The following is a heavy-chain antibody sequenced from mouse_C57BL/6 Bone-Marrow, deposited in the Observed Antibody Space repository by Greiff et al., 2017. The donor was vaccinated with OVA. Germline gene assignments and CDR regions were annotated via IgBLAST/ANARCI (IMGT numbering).Heavy chain of an antibody. CDR3: ARKGSLPLDY. D-gene: IGHD6-5*01. J-gene: IGHJ2*01. CDR2: IDPSDSYT. Sequence: VQLQQPGAELVRPGTSVKLSCKAPGYTFTSYWMHWVKQRPGQGLEWIGVIDPSDSYTNYNQKFKGKATLTVDTSSSTAYMQLSSLTSEDSAVYYCARKGSLPLDYWGQGTTLTVSS. CDR1: GYTFTSYW. V-gene: IGHV1-59*01.